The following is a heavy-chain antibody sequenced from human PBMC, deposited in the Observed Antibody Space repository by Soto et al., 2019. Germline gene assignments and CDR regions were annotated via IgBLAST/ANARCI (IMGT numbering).Heavy chain of an antibody. D-gene: IGHD3-10*01. CDR3: ASGWFGEFVYYFDY. V-gene: IGHV1-18*01. CDR1: GYTFTSYG. Sequence: QVQLVQSGAEVKKPGASVKVSCKASGYTFTSYGISWVRQAPGQGLEWMGWIFAHNGNTNYAQKLQGRVTMTTDTSTSTAYMEQRSLGSDDTAVYYCASGWFGEFVYYFDYWGQGTLVTVSS. CDR2: IFAHNGNT. J-gene: IGHJ4*02.